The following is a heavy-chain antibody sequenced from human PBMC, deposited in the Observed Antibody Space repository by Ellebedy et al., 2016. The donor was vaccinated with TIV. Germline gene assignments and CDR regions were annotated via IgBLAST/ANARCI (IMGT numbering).Heavy chain of an antibody. CDR2: ISAYNGNT. Sequence: AASVKVSCKASGYIFTSYGISWVRQAPGQGLEWMGWISAYNGNTHYAQNLQGRVTMTTDTSTSTAYMELRSLRFDDTAVYYCARDGGGHIECDYWGQGTLVTVSS. CDR1: GYIFTSYG. J-gene: IGHJ4*02. CDR3: ARDGGGHIECDY. D-gene: IGHD3-16*01. V-gene: IGHV1-18*01.